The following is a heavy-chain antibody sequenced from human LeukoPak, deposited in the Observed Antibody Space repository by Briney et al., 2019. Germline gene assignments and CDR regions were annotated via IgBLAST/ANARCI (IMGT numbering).Heavy chain of an antibody. J-gene: IGHJ6*02. D-gene: IGHD2-15*01. Sequence: PGGSLRLSCAASGFTFSNFPMTWVRRAPGKGLESFSFISGSGGSTYYADSVKGRFTISRDNSKNTLYLQMNSLRAEDTAVYYCAKSPVPYCSGGSCYGMDVWGQGTTVTVSS. CDR1: GFTFSNFP. CDR2: ISGSGGST. CDR3: AKSPVPYCSGGSCYGMDV. V-gene: IGHV3-23*01.